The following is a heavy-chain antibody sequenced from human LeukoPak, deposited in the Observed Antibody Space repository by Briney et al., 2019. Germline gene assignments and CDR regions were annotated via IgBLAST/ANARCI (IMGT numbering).Heavy chain of an antibody. J-gene: IGHJ3*01. V-gene: IGHV3-30-3*02. CDR2: ISPDRTYT. Sequence: GGSLRLSCAASGFTFSTYPFHWVRQAPGKGLEWVAVISPDRTYTYYADAVKGRFTISRDNSENTLSLQMNSLRGDDTAVYYCANLYSGSPSDAFDVWGQGTMVTVSS. CDR3: ANLYSGSPSDAFDV. CDR1: GFTFSTYP. D-gene: IGHD1-26*01.